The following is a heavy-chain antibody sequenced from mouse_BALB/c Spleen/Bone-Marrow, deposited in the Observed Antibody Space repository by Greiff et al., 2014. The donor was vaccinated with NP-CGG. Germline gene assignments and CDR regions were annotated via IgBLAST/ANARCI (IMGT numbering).Heavy chain of an antibody. CDR1: GLNIKDTY. Sequence: VQLQQSGAELVKPGASVKLSCTASGLNIKDTYMHWVKQRHEQGLEWIGRIDPANGNTKYDQKFQGKATITADTSSNTAHLPVSSLTSEDTAVYYCVNDWFAYWGQGTLVTVSA. CDR2: IDPANGNT. D-gene: IGHD2-3*01. J-gene: IGHJ3*01. V-gene: IGHV14-3*02. CDR3: VNDWFAY.